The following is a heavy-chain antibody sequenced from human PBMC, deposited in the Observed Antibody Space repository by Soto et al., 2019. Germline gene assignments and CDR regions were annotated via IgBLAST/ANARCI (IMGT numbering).Heavy chain of an antibody. CDR1: GGSISSGDYY. J-gene: IGHJ4*02. Sequence: PSETLSLTCTVSGGSISSGDYYWSWIRQPPGKGLEWIGYIYYSGSTYYNPSLKSRVTISVDTSKNQFSLKLSSVTAADTAVYYCARGPNTMTTVVTTFDYWGQGTLVTVSS. CDR3: ARGPNTMTTVVTTFDY. CDR2: IYYSGST. D-gene: IGHD4-17*01. V-gene: IGHV4-30-4*01.